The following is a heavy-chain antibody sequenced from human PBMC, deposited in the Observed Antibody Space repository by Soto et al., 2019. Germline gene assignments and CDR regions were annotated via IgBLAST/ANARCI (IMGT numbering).Heavy chain of an antibody. CDR1: GFTFSSYW. J-gene: IGHJ5*02. Sequence: QSGGSLRLSCAASGFTFSSYWMHWVFQAPGKGLVWVSRINSDGSSTSYADSVKGRFTISRDNAKNTLYLQMNSLRAEDTAVYYCARGRDTIFGVVIGLTEQRHNWFDPWGQGTLVTVSS. D-gene: IGHD3-3*01. CDR2: INSDGSST. V-gene: IGHV3-74*01. CDR3: ARGRDTIFGVVIGLTEQRHNWFDP.